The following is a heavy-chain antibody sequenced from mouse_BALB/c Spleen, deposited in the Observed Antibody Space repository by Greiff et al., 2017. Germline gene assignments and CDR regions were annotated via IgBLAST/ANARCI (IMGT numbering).Heavy chain of an antibody. D-gene: IGHD1-1*01. J-gene: IGHJ4*01. V-gene: IGHV5-6-3*01. CDR1: GFTFSSYG. CDR3: ARGITTVVAGDYYAMDY. Sequence: EVKLVESGGGLVQPGGSLKLSCAASGFTFSSYGMSWVRQTPDKRLELVATINSNGGSTYYPDSVKGRFTISRDNAKNTLYLQMSSLKSEDTAMYYCARGITTVVAGDYYAMDYWGQGTSVTVSS. CDR2: INSNGGST.